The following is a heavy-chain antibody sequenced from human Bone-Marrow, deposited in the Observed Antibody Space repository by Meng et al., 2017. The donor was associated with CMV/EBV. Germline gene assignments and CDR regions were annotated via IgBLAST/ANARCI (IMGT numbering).Heavy chain of an antibody. CDR1: GFTFSSYA. D-gene: IGHD2-2*01. J-gene: IGHJ4*02. Sequence: GGSLRLSCAASGFTFSSYAMSWVRQAPGKGLEWVSVIYSGGSSTYYADSVKGRFTISRDNSKNTLYLQMNSLRAEDTAVYYCAKSPQYIVVVPAAMNRSYYFDYWGQGTLVTVSS. CDR2: IYSGGSST. V-gene: IGHV3-23*03. CDR3: AKSPQYIVVVPAAMNRSYYFDY.